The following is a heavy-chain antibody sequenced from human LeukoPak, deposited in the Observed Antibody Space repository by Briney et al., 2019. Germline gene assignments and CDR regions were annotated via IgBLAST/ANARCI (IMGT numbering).Heavy chain of an antibody. CDR1: GFTFSSYA. J-gene: IGHJ6*02. CDR3: ARDNDSSWYVSYYYYYGMDV. Sequence: GGSLRLSCAASGFTFSSYAMHWVRQAPGKGLEWVAVISYDGSNKYYADSVKGRFTISRDNSKNTLYLQMNSLRAEDTAVYYCARDNDSSWYVSYYYYYGMDVWGQGTTVTVSS. V-gene: IGHV3-30-3*01. D-gene: IGHD6-13*01. CDR2: ISYDGSNK.